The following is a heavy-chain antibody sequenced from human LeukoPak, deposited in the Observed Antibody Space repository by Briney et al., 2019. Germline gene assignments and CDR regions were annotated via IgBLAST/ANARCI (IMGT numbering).Heavy chain of an antibody. V-gene: IGHV4-59*01. CDR3: ARAGPREYSGCDV. D-gene: IGHD5-12*01. J-gene: IGHJ3*01. Sequence: SETLSLTCTVSGXSISGSFGSWIRQPPGKGLEWIGYIHFTGTGKYNPSLKARLSLSVDTSKNQLSLRLTSVTAADTAVYYCARAGPREYSGCDVWGQGTMVTVSS. CDR1: GXSISGSF. CDR2: IHFTGTG.